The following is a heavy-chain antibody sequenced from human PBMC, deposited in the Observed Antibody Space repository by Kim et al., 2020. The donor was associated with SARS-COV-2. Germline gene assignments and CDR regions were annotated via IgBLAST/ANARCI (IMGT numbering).Heavy chain of an antibody. CDR3: ARDDSSGYYLFDY. Sequence: GGSLRLSCAASGFTVSSNYMSWVRQAPGKGLEWVSVIYSGGSTYYADSVKGRFTISRDNSKNTLYLQMNSLRAEDTAVYYCARDDSSGYYLFDYWGQGTRVTVSS. CDR2: IYSGGST. J-gene: IGHJ4*02. V-gene: IGHV3-53*01. D-gene: IGHD3-22*01. CDR1: GFTVSSNY.